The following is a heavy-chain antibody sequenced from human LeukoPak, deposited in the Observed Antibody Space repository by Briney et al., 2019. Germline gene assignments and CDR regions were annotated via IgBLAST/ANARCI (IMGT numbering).Heavy chain of an antibody. Sequence: SETLSLTWAVYGGSFSGDYWSWIRQPPGKGREWIGEINHSGSTNYNPSLKSRVTISVDTSKNQFSLQLSSVTAADTAVSYCARAVGGAFDIWGQGTMVTVSS. CDR3: ARAVGGAFDI. V-gene: IGHV4-34*01. CDR2: INHSGST. CDR1: GGSFSGDY. J-gene: IGHJ3*02. D-gene: IGHD2-8*02.